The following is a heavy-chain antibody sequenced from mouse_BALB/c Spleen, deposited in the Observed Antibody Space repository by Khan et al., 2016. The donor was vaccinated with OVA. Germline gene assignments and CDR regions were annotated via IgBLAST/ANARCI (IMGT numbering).Heavy chain of an antibody. CDR2: IDTANGNT. Sequence: VHVKQSGAELVKPGASVKLSCTASGFNIKDTYMHWVKQRPEQGLEWIGRIDTANGNTKYDPKFQGKATITADTSSTTAYLQLSSLTSEDTAVYYCARMNAWGQGTTLTVS. J-gene: IGHJ2*01. V-gene: IGHV14-3*02. CDR3: ARMNA. CDR1: GFNIKDTY.